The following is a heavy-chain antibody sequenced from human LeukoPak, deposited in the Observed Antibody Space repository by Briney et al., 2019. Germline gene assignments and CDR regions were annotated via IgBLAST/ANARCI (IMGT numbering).Heavy chain of an antibody. V-gene: IGHV1-18*01. CDR2: ISAYNGNT. D-gene: IGHD2-8*02. J-gene: IGHJ5*02. CDR1: GYTFTGYG. Sequence: GASVKVSCKASGYTFTGYGISWVRQAPGQGLEWMGWISAYNGNTNYAQKLQGRVTMTTDTSTSTAYMELRSLRSDDTAVYYCARRVTKLVGTNWFDPWGQGTLVIVAS. CDR3: ARRVTKLVGTNWFDP.